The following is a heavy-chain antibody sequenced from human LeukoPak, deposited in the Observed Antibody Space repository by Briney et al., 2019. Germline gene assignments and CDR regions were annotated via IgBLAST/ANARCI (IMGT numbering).Heavy chain of an antibody. CDR2: IFYSGRT. Sequence: PSETLSLTCTVSGGSMSSYYWSWIRQPPGKVLEWIGYIFYSGRTNYNPSLKSRVTISVDTSKNQFSLRLSSVTAPDTAGYYSARPSVVEGDLSFHDAFDIWGQGKRVTVSS. CDR3: ARPSVVEGDLSFHDAFDI. CDR1: GGSMSSYY. D-gene: IGHD3-16*02. V-gene: IGHV4-59*01. J-gene: IGHJ3*02.